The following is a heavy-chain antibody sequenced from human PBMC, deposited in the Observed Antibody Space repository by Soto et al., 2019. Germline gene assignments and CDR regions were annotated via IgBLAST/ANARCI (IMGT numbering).Heavy chain of an antibody. CDR2: IKSKTDGGTT. D-gene: IGHD6-13*01. V-gene: IGHV3-15*01. Sequence: KPGGSLRLSCAASGFTFSNAWMSWVRQAPGKGLEWVGRIKSKTDGGTTDYAAPVKGRFTISRDDSKNTLYLQMNSLKTEDTAVYYCTTTGRSSSWYVPDYWGQGTLVTVSS. J-gene: IGHJ4*02. CDR3: TTTGRSSSWYVPDY. CDR1: GFTFSNAW.